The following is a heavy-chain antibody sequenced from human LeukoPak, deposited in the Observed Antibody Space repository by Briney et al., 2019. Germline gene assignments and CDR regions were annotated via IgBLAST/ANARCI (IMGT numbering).Heavy chain of an antibody. D-gene: IGHD6-19*01. J-gene: IGHJ4*02. V-gene: IGHV4-59*01. Sequence: SETLSLTCTVSGGSISSYYWSWIRQPPGKGLEWIGYIYYSGSTNYNPSLKSRVTISVDTSKNQFSLKLSSVTAADTAVYYCARRGAVAGHGIIDYWGQGTLVTVSS. CDR3: ARRGAVAGHGIIDY. CDR1: GGSISSYY. CDR2: IYYSGST.